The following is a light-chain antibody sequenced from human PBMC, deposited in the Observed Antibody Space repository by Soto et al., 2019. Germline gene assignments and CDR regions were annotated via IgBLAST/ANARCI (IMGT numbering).Light chain of an antibody. J-gene: IGKJ4*01. Sequence: EIVMTQSPATLSVSPGERATLSCRASQSISTSLAWYQQKPGQAPRLLIYDVSTRATGVPGRFSGGGSGTEFTLTISGLQSEAFAVYYCQQYNNWPPLTFGGGTKLEIK. CDR2: DVS. CDR1: QSISTS. CDR3: QQYNNWPPLT. V-gene: IGKV3-15*01.